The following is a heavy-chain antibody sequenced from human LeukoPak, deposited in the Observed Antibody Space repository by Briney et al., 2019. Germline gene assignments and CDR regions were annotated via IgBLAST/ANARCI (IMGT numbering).Heavy chain of an antibody. D-gene: IGHD2-2*01. J-gene: IGHJ4*02. Sequence: ASVKVSCKASGYTFTSYYMHWVRQAPGQGLEWMGIINPSGGSTSYAQKFQGRVTMTRDTSTSTVYMELSSLRSEDTAVYYCARVQVPGYCSSTSCPPWYWGQGTLVTVSS. CDR3: ARVQVPGYCSSTSCPPWY. CDR1: GYTFTSYY. CDR2: INPSGGST. V-gene: IGHV1-46*01.